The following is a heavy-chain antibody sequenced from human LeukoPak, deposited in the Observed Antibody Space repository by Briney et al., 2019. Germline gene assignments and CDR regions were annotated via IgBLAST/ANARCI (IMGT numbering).Heavy chain of an antibody. CDR3: ATRVAFDI. V-gene: IGHV4-34*01. Sequence: PSETLSLTCGVSGGSLTGYYWSWIRQPPGKGLEWIGEINHSGSTKYNPSLESRVSISLDTSKNHFSLRLSSVTAADTAVYYRATRVAFDIWGQGTMVTVSS. J-gene: IGHJ3*02. CDR1: GGSLTGYY. CDR2: INHSGST.